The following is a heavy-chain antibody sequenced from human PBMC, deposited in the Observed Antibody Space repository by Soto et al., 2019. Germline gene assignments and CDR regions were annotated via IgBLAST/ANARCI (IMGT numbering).Heavy chain of an antibody. CDR1: GYTFTSYD. V-gene: IGHV1-18*01. Sequence: GASVKVSCKASGYTFTSYDISWVRQAPGQGLEWMGWISAYNGNTNYAQKLQGRVTMTTDTSTSTAYMELRSLRSDDTAVYYCARDLLTGYSNWFDPWGQGTLVTVSS. J-gene: IGHJ5*02. D-gene: IGHD3-9*01. CDR2: ISAYNGNT. CDR3: ARDLLTGYSNWFDP.